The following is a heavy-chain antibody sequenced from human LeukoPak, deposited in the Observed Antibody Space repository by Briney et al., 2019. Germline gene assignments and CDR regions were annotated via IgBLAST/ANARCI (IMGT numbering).Heavy chain of an antibody. J-gene: IGHJ4*02. CDR1: GYTFTSYG. CDR2: ISAYNGNT. CDR3: ATDIVVVPAASPSDY. D-gene: IGHD2-2*01. V-gene: IGHV1-18*01. Sequence: ASVKVSCKASGYTFTSYGISWVRQAPGQGPEWMGWISAYNGNTNYAQKLQGRVTMTTDTSTSTAYMELRSLRSDDTAVYYCATDIVVVPAASPSDYWGQGTLVTVSS.